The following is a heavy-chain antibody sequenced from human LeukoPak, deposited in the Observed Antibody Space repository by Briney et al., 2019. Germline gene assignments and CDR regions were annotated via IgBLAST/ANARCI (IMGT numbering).Heavy chain of an antibody. CDR1: GYTLTELS. V-gene: IGHV1-24*01. Sequence: ASVKVSCKVSGYTLTELSMHWVRQAPGKGLEWMGGFDPEDGETIYAQKFQGRATMTEDTSTDTAYMELSSLRSEDTAVYYCATGPGYSYGDFDYWGQGTLVTVSS. CDR3: ATGPGYSYGDFDY. D-gene: IGHD5-18*01. CDR2: FDPEDGET. J-gene: IGHJ4*02.